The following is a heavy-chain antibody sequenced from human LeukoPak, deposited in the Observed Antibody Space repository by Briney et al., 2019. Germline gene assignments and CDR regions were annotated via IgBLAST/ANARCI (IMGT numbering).Heavy chain of an antibody. V-gene: IGHV1-46*01. CDR1: GYTFTSYY. J-gene: IGHJ6*04. Sequence: ASVKVSCKASGYTFTSYYMHWVRQAPGQELEWMAIINPSGGSTSYAQKFQGRVTMTRDTSTSTVYMELSSLRSEDTAVYYCARENSGYHYYYYYGMDVWGKGTTVTVSS. CDR3: ARENSGYHYYYYYGMDV. CDR2: INPSGGST. D-gene: IGHD5-12*01.